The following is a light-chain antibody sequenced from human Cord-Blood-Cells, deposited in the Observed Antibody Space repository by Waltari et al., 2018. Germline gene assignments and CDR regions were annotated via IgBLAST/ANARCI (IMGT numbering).Light chain of an antibody. CDR1: QSISSY. J-gene: IGKJ1*01. Sequence: DIQPPLSPSSLSASGRDRVNITCRASQSISSYLNWYQQKPGKAPKLLIYAASSLQSGVPSRFSGSGSGTDFTLTISSLQPEDFATYYCQQSYSTPRTFGQGTKVEIK. CDR2: AAS. V-gene: IGKV1-39*01. CDR3: QQSYSTPRT.